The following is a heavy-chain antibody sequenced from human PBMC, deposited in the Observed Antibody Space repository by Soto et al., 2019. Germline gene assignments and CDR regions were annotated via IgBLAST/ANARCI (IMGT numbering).Heavy chain of an antibody. CDR3: ARAKLCNTLSCPHSFDT. V-gene: IGHV4-31*03. Sequence: QVQLQESGPGLLQPSQTLSLICTVSGGIITSGGYYWSWIRQHPGKGLEWIGHIYFNGSAYYNASLKSRVTISLDTSKNQFSLELTSVTAADTAVYYCARAKLCNTLSCPHSFDTWGQGTLVTVSS. CDR2: IYFNGSA. J-gene: IGHJ4*02. D-gene: IGHD2-2*01. CDR1: GGIITSGGYY.